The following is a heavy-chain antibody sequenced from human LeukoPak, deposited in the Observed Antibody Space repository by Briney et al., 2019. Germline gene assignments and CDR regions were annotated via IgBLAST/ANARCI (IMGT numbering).Heavy chain of an antibody. J-gene: IGHJ4*02. D-gene: IGHD6-19*01. V-gene: IGHV4-61*02. CDR1: GVSSNTDTYY. Sequence: SETLSLTCTVSGVSSNTDTYYWTWIRQPAGKGLEWIGSIYSSGSTHNNPSLKSRLSISVNSSKNQFSLNLSSVTAADTAMYFCATKDTSGWFGRYYFDSWGQGTLVTVSS. CDR2: IYSSGST. CDR3: ATKDTSGWFGRYYFDS.